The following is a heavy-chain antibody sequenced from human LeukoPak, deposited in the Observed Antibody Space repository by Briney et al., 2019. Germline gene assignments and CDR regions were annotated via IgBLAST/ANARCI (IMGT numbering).Heavy chain of an antibody. J-gene: IGHJ4*02. CDR2: TSASGDYT. V-gene: IGHV3-23*01. CDR1: GCMFSSYI. Sequence: PGGSLRLSCAASGCMFSSYIIAWVRQPPGKGLEWVSATSASGDYTYYADSVKGRFTISRDNSQNTLYVQMNSLRVEDTVIYYCAKAHCGGGGCFPYYFDYWGQGTLVTVSS. CDR3: AKAHCGGGGCFPYYFDY. D-gene: IGHD2-15*01.